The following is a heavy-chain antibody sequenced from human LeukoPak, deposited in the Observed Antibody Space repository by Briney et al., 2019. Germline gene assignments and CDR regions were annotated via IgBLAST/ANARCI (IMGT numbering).Heavy chain of an antibody. V-gene: IGHV3-7*01. CDR3: VRDCYITSCSLFDH. Sequence: GGSLRLSCAASGFTFSSYSMTWVRQTPGKGLEWVANIKQDASEKYYVDSVKGRFTISRDNAKNTLFLQMNSLRAEDTAVYYCVRDCYITSCSLFDHWGQGILVTVSS. CDR2: IKQDASEK. J-gene: IGHJ4*02. CDR1: GFTFSSYS. D-gene: IGHD2-2*01.